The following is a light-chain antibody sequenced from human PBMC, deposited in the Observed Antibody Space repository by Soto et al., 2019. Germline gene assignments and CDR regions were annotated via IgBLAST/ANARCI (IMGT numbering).Light chain of an antibody. J-gene: IGKJ3*01. CDR1: QSIRSS. Sequence: DIQMTQSPSSLSASVGDRATITCRASQSIRSSLNWYKQKPGKAPNILSYAASRLQSGVPSRFSGSGSGTDFTLTISSLKPADFETYYCQQSYSTPFTFGPGTKVDIK. CDR2: AAS. V-gene: IGKV1-39*01. CDR3: QQSYSTPFT.